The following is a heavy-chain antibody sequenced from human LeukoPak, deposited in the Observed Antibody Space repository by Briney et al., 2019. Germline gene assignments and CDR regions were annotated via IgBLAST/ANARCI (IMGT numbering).Heavy chain of an antibody. J-gene: IGHJ4*02. V-gene: IGHV4-39*07. CDR2: IYYSGST. D-gene: IGHD3-10*01. CDR1: GGSISSSSYY. Sequence: SETLSLTCTVSGGSISSSSYYWGWIRQPPGKGLEWIGSIYYSGSTYYNPSLKSRVTISVDTSKNQFSLKLSSVTAADTAVYYCARLRYGSGSYYSRYYFDYWGQGTLVTVSS. CDR3: ARLRYGSGSYYSRYYFDY.